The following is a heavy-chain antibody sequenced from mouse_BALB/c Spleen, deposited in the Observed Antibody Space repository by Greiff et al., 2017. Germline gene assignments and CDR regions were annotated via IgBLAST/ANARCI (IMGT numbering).Heavy chain of an antibody. CDR1: GYAFTNYL. Sequence: VQLQQSGAELVRPGTSVKVSCKASGYAFTNYLIEWVKQRPGQGLEWIGVINPGSGGTNYNEKFKGKATLTADKSSSTAYMQLSSLTSDDSAVYFCARRDGNYQAWFAYWGQGTLVTVSA. CDR3: ARRDGNYQAWFAY. CDR2: INPGSGGT. J-gene: IGHJ3*01. V-gene: IGHV1-54*01. D-gene: IGHD2-1*01.